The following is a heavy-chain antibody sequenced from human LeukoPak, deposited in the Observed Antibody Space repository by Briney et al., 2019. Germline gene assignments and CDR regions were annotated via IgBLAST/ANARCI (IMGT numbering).Heavy chain of an antibody. J-gene: IGHJ4*02. D-gene: IGHD6-19*01. V-gene: IGHV4-59*08. CDR2: IYYSGST. CDR3: ARHPRISVVGLRIGYYFDY. Sequence: PSETLSLTCTVSGGSISSYYWSWIRQPPGKGLEWIAYIYYSGSTNYNPSLKSRVTISVDTSKNQFSLKLSSVTAADTAVYYCARHPRISVVGLRIGYYFDYWGQGTLVTVSS. CDR1: GGSISSYY.